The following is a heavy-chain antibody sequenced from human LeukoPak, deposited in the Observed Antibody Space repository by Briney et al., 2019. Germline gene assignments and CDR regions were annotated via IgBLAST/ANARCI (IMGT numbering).Heavy chain of an antibody. CDR2: ISYDGSNK. J-gene: IGHJ4*02. V-gene: IGHV3-30*04. D-gene: IGHD5-12*01. Sequence: PGGSLRLSCAASGFTFSSYAMHWVRQAPGKGLEWVAVISYDGSNKYYADSVKGRFTISRDNSKNTLFLQMNSLRAEDMAVYYCARGGRSGYDSGVDYFDYWGQGTLVTVS. CDR3: ARGGRSGYDSGVDYFDY. CDR1: GFTFSSYA.